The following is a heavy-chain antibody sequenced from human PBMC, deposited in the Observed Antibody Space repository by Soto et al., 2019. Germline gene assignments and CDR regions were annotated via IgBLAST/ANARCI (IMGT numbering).Heavy chain of an antibody. CDR2: IIPIFGTA. D-gene: IGHD3-3*01. CDR1: GGTFSSYA. J-gene: IGHJ4*02. Sequence: QVQLVQSGAEVKKPGSSVKVSCKASGGTFSSYAISWVRQAPGQGLEWMGGIIPIFGTANYAQKFQGRVTXXGDDATRTAYMELSGLRSEDTAVYYCARGGQRFLEEYYFDYWGQGTLVTVSS. V-gene: IGHV1-69*12. CDR3: ARGGQRFLEEYYFDY.